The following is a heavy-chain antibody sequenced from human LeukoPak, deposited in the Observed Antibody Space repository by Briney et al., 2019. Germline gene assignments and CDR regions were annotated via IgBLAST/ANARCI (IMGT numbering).Heavy chain of an antibody. J-gene: IGHJ6*03. CDR2: INHSGST. CDR3: ARTTTVRGTYYMDV. D-gene: IGHD3-10*01. CDR1: GGSISSGSYY. V-gene: IGHV4-61*03. Sequence: SETLSLTCTVSGGSISSGSYYWSWIRQPPGKGLEWIGEINHSGSTNYNPSLKSRVTISVDTSKNRFSLKLRSVTAADTAVYYCARTTTVRGTYYMDVWGKGTTVTVSS.